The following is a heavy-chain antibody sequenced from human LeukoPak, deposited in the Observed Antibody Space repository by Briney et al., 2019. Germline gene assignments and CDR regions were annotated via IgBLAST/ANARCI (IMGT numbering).Heavy chain of an antibody. V-gene: IGHV3-30*02. CDR3: ARAFPARAYYYDSSGYRDDAFDI. Sequence: GGSLRLSCAASGFTFSSYGMHWVRQAPGKGLEWVAFIRYDGSNKYYADSVKGRFTISRDNSKNTLYLQMNSLRAEDTAVYYCARAFPARAYYYDSSGYRDDAFDIWGQGTMVTVSS. J-gene: IGHJ3*02. D-gene: IGHD3-22*01. CDR2: IRYDGSNK. CDR1: GFTFSSYG.